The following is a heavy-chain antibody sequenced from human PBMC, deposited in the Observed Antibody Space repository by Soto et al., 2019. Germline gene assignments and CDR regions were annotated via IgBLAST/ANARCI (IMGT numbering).Heavy chain of an antibody. D-gene: IGHD1-7*01. Sequence: VGSLRLSCAASGFTFSNAWMSWVRQAPGKGLEWVGRIKSKTDGGTTDYAAPVKGRFTISRDDSKNTLYLQMNSLKTEDTAVYYCTTDRYNWNYPIYYYYGMDVWGQGTTVTVSS. CDR1: GFTFSNAW. CDR3: TTDRYNWNYPIYYYYGMDV. V-gene: IGHV3-15*01. CDR2: IKSKTDGGTT. J-gene: IGHJ6*02.